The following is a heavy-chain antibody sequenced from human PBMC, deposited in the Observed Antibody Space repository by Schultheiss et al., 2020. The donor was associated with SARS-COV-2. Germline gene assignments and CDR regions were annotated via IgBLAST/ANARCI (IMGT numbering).Heavy chain of an antibody. D-gene: IGHD2-2*01. CDR1: GLTFSSYG. J-gene: IGHJ2*01. Sequence: GGSLRLSCAASGLTFSSYGMHWVRQAPGKGLEWVAVIWYDGSNKYYADSVKGRFTISRDNSKNTLYLQMNSLRAEDTAVYYCAKDPDIVVVPAAGFYFDLWGRGTLVTVSS. CDR2: IWYDGSNK. V-gene: IGHV3-33*06. CDR3: AKDPDIVVVPAAGFYFDL.